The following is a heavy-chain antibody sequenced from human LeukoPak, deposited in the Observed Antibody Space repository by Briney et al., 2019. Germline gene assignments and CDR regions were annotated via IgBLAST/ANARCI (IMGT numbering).Heavy chain of an antibody. J-gene: IGHJ4*02. CDR2: MNPNSGNT. CDR1: GYTFTSYG. CDR3: TASSPTDY. V-gene: IGHV1-8*01. Sequence: GASVKVARKASGYTFTSYGINWVRQATGQGLEWMGWMNPNSGNTGYAQKFQGRVTMTRNTSISTAYMELSSQRSEDTAVYYCTASSPTDYWGQGTLVTVSS.